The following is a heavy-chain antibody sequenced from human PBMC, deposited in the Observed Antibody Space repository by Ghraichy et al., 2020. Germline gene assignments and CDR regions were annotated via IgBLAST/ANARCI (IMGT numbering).Heavy chain of an antibody. V-gene: IGHV3-11*01. CDR2: ISSSGSTI. CDR3: AREGTATTAVGPFAVPMWYYGMDV. D-gene: IGHD4-17*01. J-gene: IGHJ6*02. CDR1: GFTFSDYY. Sequence: GGSLRLSCAASGFTFSDYYMSWIRQAPGKGLGWVSYISSSGSTIYYADSVKGRFTISRDNAKNSLYLQMNSLRAEDTAVYYCAREGTATTAVGPFAVPMWYYGMDVWGQGTTVTVSS.